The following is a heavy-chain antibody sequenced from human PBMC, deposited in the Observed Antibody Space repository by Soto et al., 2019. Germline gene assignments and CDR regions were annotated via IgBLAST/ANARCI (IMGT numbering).Heavy chain of an antibody. V-gene: IGHV3-74*03. CDR3: ATPPDYYGSGAR. D-gene: IGHD3-10*01. Sequence: GGSLRLSCETSGFTFTTFWMHWVRQVPGKGLVWVSRVSPDGSSTTYADPVKGRFTISRDNAKNTVYLQMNSLRAEDTAVYYCATPPDYYGSGARWGQGTLVTVSS. CDR1: GFTFTTFW. J-gene: IGHJ4*02. CDR2: VSPDGSST.